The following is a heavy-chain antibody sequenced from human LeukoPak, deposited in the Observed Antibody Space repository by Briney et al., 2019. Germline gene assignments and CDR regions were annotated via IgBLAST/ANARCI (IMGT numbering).Heavy chain of an antibody. V-gene: IGHV4-39*01. Sequence: PSETLSLTCTVSGGSATSDSHHWGWIRQPPGKGLEWIGSIYYSGISYYNPSLRSRVTLSIDTSKNQFSLRLNSVTATDTAVYYCARRLYYYDNSNYYTDYWGQGTLVTVSS. CDR1: GGSATSDSHH. D-gene: IGHD3-22*01. J-gene: IGHJ4*02. CDR3: ARRLYYYDNSNYYTDY. CDR2: IYYSGIS.